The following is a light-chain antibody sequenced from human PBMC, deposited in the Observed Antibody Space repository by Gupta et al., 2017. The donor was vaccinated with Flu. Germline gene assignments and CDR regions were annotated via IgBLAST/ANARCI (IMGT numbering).Light chain of an antibody. CDR3: SSYAGSSTHV. V-gene: IGLV2-23*02. CDR1: SSDVGNYNL. Sequence: QSALTQPASVSGSPGQSITIFCTGTSSDVGNYNLVSWYQQHPGKAPKLVIYDVTKRPSGISNHFSGSKSGNTASLTISGLQVEDEADYYCSSYAGSSTHVFRTGTKVTVL. CDR2: DVT. J-gene: IGLJ1*01.